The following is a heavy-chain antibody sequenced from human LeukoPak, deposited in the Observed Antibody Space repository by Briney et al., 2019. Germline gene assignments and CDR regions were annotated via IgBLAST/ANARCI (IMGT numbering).Heavy chain of an antibody. CDR1: GYTFTGSY. V-gene: IGHV1-2*06. Sequence: ASVKVSCKASGYTFTGSYMHWVRQAPGQGLEWVGRINPNSGGTSFAQKFQGSVTMTRDTSISTAYMKLSRLRSDDTAAYYCARGLENFDCWGQGTLVTVSS. D-gene: IGHD4-11*01. CDR3: ARGLENFDC. J-gene: IGHJ4*02. CDR2: INPNSGGT.